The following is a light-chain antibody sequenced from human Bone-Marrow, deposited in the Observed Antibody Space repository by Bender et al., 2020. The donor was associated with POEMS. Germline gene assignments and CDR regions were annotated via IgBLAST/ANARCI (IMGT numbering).Light chain of an antibody. CDR1: SSDIGSYNL. CDR3: CSYAGSSTV. Sequence: QSALTQPRSVSGSPGQSVTISCTGTSSDIGSYNLVSWYQQRPGKAPKLIIFEVSKRPSGVSNRFSGSKSGNTASLTISGLQAEDEADYYCCSYAGSSTVFGGGTKLTVL. V-gene: IGLV2-23*02. J-gene: IGLJ3*02. CDR2: EVS.